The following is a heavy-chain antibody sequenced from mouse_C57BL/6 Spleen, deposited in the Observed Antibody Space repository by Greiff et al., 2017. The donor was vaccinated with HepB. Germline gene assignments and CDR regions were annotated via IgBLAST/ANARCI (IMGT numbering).Heavy chain of an antibody. D-gene: IGHD1-1*01. CDR3: ARDYYGSSYYFDY. Sequence: EVMLVESGGGLVKPGGSLKLSCAASGFTFSSYTMSWVRQTPEKRLEWVATISGGGGNTYYPDSVKGRFTISRDNAKNTLYLQMSSLRSEDTALYYCARDYYGSSYYFDYWGQSTTLTVSS. CDR2: ISGGGGNT. CDR1: GFTFSSYT. V-gene: IGHV5-9*01. J-gene: IGHJ2*01.